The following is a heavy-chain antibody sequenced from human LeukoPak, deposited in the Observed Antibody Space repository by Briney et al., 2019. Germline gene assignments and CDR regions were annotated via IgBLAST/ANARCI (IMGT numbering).Heavy chain of an antibody. J-gene: IGHJ4*02. D-gene: IGHD4-17*01. CDR2: IYYSGST. Sequence: SETLSLTCTVSGDSISSSSYYWGWIRQPPGKGLEWIGSIYYSGSTYYNPSLKSRVTISVDTSKNQFSLKLSSVTAADTAVYYCARRDATVTTLPFDYWGQGTLVTVSS. CDR1: GDSISSSSYY. CDR3: ARRDATVTTLPFDY. V-gene: IGHV4-39*01.